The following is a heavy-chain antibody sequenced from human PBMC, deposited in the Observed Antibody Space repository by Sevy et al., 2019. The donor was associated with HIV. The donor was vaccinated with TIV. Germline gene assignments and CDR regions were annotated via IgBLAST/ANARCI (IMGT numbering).Heavy chain of an antibody. CDR1: GGSVRSGSYY. J-gene: IGHJ3*02. D-gene: IGHD3-22*01. Sequence: SETLSLTCTVSGGSVRSGSYYWSWIRQPPGKGLEWIGYIYSSGSTISNPSLESRVSISVDTSKNQVSLKLASVTAADTSVYYCARSPDSTGYYLAFDIWGQGTMVTVSS. V-gene: IGHV4-61*01. CDR2: IYSSGST. CDR3: ARSPDSTGYYLAFDI.